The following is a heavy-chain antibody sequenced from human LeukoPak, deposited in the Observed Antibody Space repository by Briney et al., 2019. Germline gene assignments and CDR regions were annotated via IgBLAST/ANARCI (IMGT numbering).Heavy chain of an antibody. CDR1: GYTFTSDG. CDR2: ISAYNGNT. D-gene: IGHD3-16*02. V-gene: IGHV1-18*04. J-gene: IGHJ4*02. CDR3: ARANDYVWGSYRYPQFDY. Sequence: ASVTVSCKASGYTFTSDGMSWVRPPPGQGLEWLGWISAYNGNTNYAQKLQGRVPMTPDPSTSTAYMELRSLRSDDTAVYYCARANDYVWGSYRYPQFDYWGQGTLVTVSS.